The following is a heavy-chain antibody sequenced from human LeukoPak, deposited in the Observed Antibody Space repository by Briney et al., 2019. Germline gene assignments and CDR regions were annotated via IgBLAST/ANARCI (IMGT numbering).Heavy chain of an antibody. Sequence: GGSLRLSCAVSGFTFSTFAMSWVRQAPGKGLEWVSSISGSGGSTYYADSVKGRITISRDNTKNTLYLQMNSLRAEDAAVYYCAKLQPQYYYDSRTKTPVDYWGQGTLVTVSS. J-gene: IGHJ4*02. CDR1: GFTFSTFA. V-gene: IGHV3-23*01. CDR2: ISGSGGST. D-gene: IGHD3-22*01. CDR3: AKLQPQYYYDSRTKTPVDY.